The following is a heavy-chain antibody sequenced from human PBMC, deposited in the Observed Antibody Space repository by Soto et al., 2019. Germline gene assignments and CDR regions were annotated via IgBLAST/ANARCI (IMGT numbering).Heavy chain of an antibody. D-gene: IGHD3-16*02. J-gene: IGHJ3*01. CDR2: IKSINHGGTT. Sequence: EVQLVESGGGLVKPGGSLRLSCAASGVNFVHLWMTWVRQAPGKGLEWVGRIKSINHGGTTDYAARVKGRVTISRDDSKNTVYLELNSLKTEDTGVYYCSTDRTLKGGGVIGTWGPGTMVTVSS. V-gene: IGHV3-15*01. CDR1: GVNFVHLW. CDR3: STDRTLKGGGVIGT.